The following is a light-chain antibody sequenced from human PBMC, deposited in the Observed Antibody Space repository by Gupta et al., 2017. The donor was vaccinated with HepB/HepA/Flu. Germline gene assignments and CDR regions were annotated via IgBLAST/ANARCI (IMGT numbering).Light chain of an antibody. Sequence: QSALPQPRSVSGSPGQSVTISYTGTSSDVGGYNYVSWYQQHPGKAPNLMIYDVSKRPSGVPDRFSGSKSGNTASLTISGLQAEDEDYYYCCSYAGSRMVFGGGTKLTVL. CDR3: CSYAGSRMV. J-gene: IGLJ2*01. V-gene: IGLV2-11*01. CDR2: DVS. CDR1: SSDVGGYNY.